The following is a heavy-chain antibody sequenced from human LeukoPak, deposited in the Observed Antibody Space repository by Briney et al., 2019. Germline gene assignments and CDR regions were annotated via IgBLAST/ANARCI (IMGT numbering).Heavy chain of an antibody. D-gene: IGHD6-19*01. J-gene: IGHJ1*01. CDR1: GFTFSSYS. V-gene: IGHV3-21*04. Sequence: GGSLRLSCAASGFTFSSYSMNWVRQAPGKGLEWVSSISSSSSYIYYADSVKGRFTISRDNSKNTLYLQMNSLRAEDTAVYYCAKDLAVAGFEYFQHWGQGTLVTVSS. CDR2: ISSSSSYI. CDR3: AKDLAVAGFEYFQH.